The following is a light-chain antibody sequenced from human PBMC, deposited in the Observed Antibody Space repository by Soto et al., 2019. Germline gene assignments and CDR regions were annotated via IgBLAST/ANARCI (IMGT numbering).Light chain of an antibody. CDR3: QVWDSSSDHDVV. J-gene: IGLJ2*01. CDR1: NIGSKS. Sequence: SYELTQPPSVSVAPGKTARITCGGNNIGSKSVHWYQQKPGQAPVLVIYYDSDRLSGIPERFSGSNSGNTATLTISRVEAGDEADYYCQVWDSSSDHDVVFGGGTKLTVL. V-gene: IGLV3-21*04. CDR2: YDS.